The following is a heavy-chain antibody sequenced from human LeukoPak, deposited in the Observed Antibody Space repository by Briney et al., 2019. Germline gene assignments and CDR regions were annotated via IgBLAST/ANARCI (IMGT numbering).Heavy chain of an antibody. V-gene: IGHV4-30-4*08. J-gene: IGHJ5*02. D-gene: IGHD3-3*01. CDR2: IYYSGST. CDR1: GGSISSGDYY. Sequence: PSQTLSLTCTVSGGSISSGDYYWRWIRQPPGKGLEWIGYIYYSGSTYYNPSLKSRVTISVDTSKNQFSLKLSSVTAADTAVYYCAREGQSGYPSNWFDPWGQGTLVTVSS. CDR3: AREGQSGYPSNWFDP.